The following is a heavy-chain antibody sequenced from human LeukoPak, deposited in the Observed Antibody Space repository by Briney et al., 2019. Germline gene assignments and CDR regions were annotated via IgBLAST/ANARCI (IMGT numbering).Heavy chain of an antibody. J-gene: IGHJ4*02. D-gene: IGHD4-17*01. CDR1: GTSFSSYY. Sequence: PSETLSLTCGVSGTSFSSYYWSWIRQTPGRGLEWIGEVNHSGYTNMNPSLKSRVTISVDTSKNHFSLRMSTVTAADTAVYFCARMTTGRDYWGQGTLVTVSS. CDR3: ARMTTGRDY. CDR2: VNHSGYT. V-gene: IGHV4-34*01.